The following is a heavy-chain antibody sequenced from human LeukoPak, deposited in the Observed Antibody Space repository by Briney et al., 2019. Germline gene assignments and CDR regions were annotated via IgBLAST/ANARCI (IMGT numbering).Heavy chain of an antibody. V-gene: IGHV3-53*01. D-gene: IGHD4-23*01. J-gene: IGHJ4*02. CDR3: AKDKGLRWDY. CDR2: IYSGGST. Sequence: PTGGSLRLSCAASGFTVSSNYMSWVRQAPGKGLEWVSVIYSGGSTYYADSVKGRFTISRDNSKNTLYLQMNSLRAEDTAVYYCAKDKGLRWDYWGQGTLVTVSS. CDR1: GFTVSSNY.